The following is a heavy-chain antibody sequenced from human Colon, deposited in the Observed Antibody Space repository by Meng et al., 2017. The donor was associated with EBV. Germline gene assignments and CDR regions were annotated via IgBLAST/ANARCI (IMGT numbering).Heavy chain of an antibody. D-gene: IGHD3-10*01. CDR3: LRGSGGSV. Sequence: GPGLGEAAGTLSLTCAGSGDAITNQEWGAWGRQPPGKGLGGSGEIPHRGSSAYNPSLKSRVSMSIDKSKNQFSLKLTSVTAADTAVYHCLRGSGGSVWGQGTLVTVSS. V-gene: IGHV4-4*02. CDR1: GDAITNQEW. J-gene: IGHJ1*01. CDR2: IPHRGSS.